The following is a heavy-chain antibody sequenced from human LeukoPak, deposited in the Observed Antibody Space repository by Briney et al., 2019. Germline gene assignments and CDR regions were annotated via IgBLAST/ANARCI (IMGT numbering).Heavy chain of an antibody. J-gene: IGHJ4*02. D-gene: IGHD3-22*01. CDR2: INAGNGNT. CDR1: GYTFTTYA. Sequence: ASVNVSCKASGYTFTTYAMHWVRQAPGQRLEWMGWINAGNGNTKYSQKFQGRVTITRDTSASTAYMELSSLRSEDTAVYYCARDAGDYYDSSTGLDYWGQGTLVTVSS. V-gene: IGHV1-3*01. CDR3: ARDAGDYYDSSTGLDY.